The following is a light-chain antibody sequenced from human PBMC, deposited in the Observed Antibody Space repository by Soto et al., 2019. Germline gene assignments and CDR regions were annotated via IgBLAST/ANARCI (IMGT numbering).Light chain of an antibody. CDR2: DNN. J-gene: IGLJ2*01. CDR3: DSWDNSLSVVL. Sequence: QSVLTQPPSVSAAPGQRVTISCSGSSSNIGNNYVSWYQQLPGTAPKLLIYDNNKRPSGIPDRFSGSTSGTSATLAIAGLQTGDEADYYCDSWDNSLSVVLFGGGTKVT. CDR1: SSNIGNNY. V-gene: IGLV1-51*01.